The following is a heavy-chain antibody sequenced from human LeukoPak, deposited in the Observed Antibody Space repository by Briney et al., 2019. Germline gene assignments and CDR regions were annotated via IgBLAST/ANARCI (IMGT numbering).Heavy chain of an antibody. CDR1: GGSISSGDYY. V-gene: IGHV4-30-4*08. D-gene: IGHD3-3*01. CDR3: ARGSRVYYDFWSGYLDWFDP. Sequence: SQTLSLTCTVSGGSISSGDYYWSWIRQPPGKGLEWIGYIYYSGSTYYNPSLKSRVTISVDTSKSQFSLKLSSVTAADTAVYYCARGSRVYYDFWSGYLDWFDPWGQGTLVTASS. J-gene: IGHJ5*02. CDR2: IYYSGST.